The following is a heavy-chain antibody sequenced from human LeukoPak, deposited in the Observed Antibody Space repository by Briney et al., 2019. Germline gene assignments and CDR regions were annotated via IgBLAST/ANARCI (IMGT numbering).Heavy chain of an antibody. V-gene: IGHV1-69*04. Sequence: ASVKVSCKASGGTFSSYAISWVRQAPGQGLEWMGRIIPILGIANYAQKFQGRVTITADKSTSTAYMELSSLRSEDTAVYYCARNRPMGIVPHAFDIWGQGTMVTVSS. CDR3: ARNRPMGIVPHAFDI. J-gene: IGHJ3*02. CDR2: IIPILGIA. D-gene: IGHD2-21*01. CDR1: GGTFSSYA.